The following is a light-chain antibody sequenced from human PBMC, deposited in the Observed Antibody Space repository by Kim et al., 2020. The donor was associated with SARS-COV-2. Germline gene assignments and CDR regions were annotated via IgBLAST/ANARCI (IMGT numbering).Light chain of an antibody. V-gene: IGKV3-20*01. J-gene: IGKJ2*01. CDR2: AAS. CDR1: KQGSSSY. CDR3: QQHDNSLYT. Sequence: LASVESSVLTSSGTKQGSSSYLAWYHQRPGKAPRLLIYAASTWANGVPSRFSGSGSGTDFTLTISRLEPEDFAAYYCQQHDNSLYTFGQGTKLEI.